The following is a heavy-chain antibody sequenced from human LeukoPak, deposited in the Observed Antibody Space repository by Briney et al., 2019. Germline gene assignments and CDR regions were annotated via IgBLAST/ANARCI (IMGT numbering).Heavy chain of an antibody. CDR1: GGSITGSTYY. CDR2: FYYDGRT. D-gene: IGHD2-21*02. CDR3: ARRAGDWAVNWIDP. J-gene: IGHJ5*02. V-gene: IGHV4-39*02. Sequence: SETLSLTCTVSGGSITGSTYYWGWFRQPPGKGLEWIGSFYYDGRTYYSPSLKSRLTLSGDTSKNHFSLKLSSVTAADTAVYYCARRAGDWAVNWIDPWGQGTLVTVPS.